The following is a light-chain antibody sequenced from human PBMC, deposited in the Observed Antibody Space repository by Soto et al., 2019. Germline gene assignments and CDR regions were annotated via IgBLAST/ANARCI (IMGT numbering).Light chain of an antibody. CDR2: RNN. J-gene: IGLJ7*01. Sequence: QSVLTQPPSASGTPGQTVTISCSANNYNIGSDYVHWYQQFPGMAPKLLIYRNNQRPSGVPDRFSASKSGTSASLAISGLRSEDEAVYYCGSWPDGLGGPAFGGGTQLTVL. CDR1: NYNIGSDY. CDR3: GSWPDGLGGPA. V-gene: IGLV1-47*01.